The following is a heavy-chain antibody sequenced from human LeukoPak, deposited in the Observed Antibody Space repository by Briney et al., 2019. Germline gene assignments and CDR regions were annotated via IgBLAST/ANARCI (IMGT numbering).Heavy chain of an antibody. CDR1: GFTFSSYA. J-gene: IGHJ4*02. CDR3: AKCLRGSRGNYDFDY. CDR2: ISGSGGST. D-gene: IGHD1-7*01. V-gene: IGHV3-23*01. Sequence: QPGGSLRLSCAASGFTFSSYAMSWVRQAPGKGLEWVSVISGSGGSTDYADSVKGRFTISRDNSKNTLYLQMNSLRAEDTAVYYCAKCLRGSRGNYDFDYWGQGTLVTVSS.